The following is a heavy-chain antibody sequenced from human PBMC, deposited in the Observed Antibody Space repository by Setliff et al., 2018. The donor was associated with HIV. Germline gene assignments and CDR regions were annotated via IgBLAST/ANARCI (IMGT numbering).Heavy chain of an antibody. CDR2: INHSGST. Sequence: SETLSLTCTVSGGTFSLHYYTWIRQPPGKGLEWIGEINHSGSTNYNPSLKSRVTISLDTSKNQFSLKLSSVTAADTAVYYCARASSTYWYSIFRNYYYHMDVWGKGTTVTVSS. V-gene: IGHV4-34*01. J-gene: IGHJ6*03. CDR1: GGTFSLHY. CDR3: ARASSTYWYSIFRNYYYHMDV. D-gene: IGHD2-8*02.